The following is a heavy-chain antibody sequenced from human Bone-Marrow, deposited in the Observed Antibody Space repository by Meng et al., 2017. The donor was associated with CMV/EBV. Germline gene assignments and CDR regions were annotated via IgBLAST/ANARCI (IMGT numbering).Heavy chain of an antibody. V-gene: IGHV3-30*02. J-gene: IGHJ6*02. D-gene: IGHD6-6*01. Sequence: GGSLRLPCAASGFTFSSYGMHWVRQAPGKGLEWVAFIRYDGRNKYYADSVKGRFTISRDNSKNTLYLQMNSLRAEDRAVYYCAKMSQYSTNYYYYYGMDVWGQGTTVTVSS. CDR2: IRYDGRNK. CDR1: GFTFSSYG. CDR3: AKMSQYSTNYYYYYGMDV.